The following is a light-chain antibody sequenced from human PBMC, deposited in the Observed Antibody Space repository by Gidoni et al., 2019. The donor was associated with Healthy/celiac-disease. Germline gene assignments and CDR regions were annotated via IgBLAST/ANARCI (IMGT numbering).Light chain of an antibody. CDR2: AAS. V-gene: IGKV1-39*01. J-gene: IGKJ2*02. Sequence: DSQMTQSTSSLSASVGDRVTITCRASQSISSYLNWYQQKPGNAPKLLIYAASSLHSGVPSRFSGSGSGTDFPLTISSLQPEDFATYYCLQSYSTPLRTFGQGTQLEIK. CDR3: LQSYSTPLRT. CDR1: QSISSY.